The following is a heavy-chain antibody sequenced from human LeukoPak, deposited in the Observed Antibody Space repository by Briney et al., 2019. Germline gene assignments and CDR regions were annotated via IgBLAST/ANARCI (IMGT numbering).Heavy chain of an antibody. V-gene: IGHV4-30-2*01. J-gene: IGHJ4*02. CDR2: IYHNGST. Sequence: PSETLSLTCTVSGGSISSGGYYWSWIRQPPGKGLEWIGFIYHNGSTYYNPSLEGRVTISVDRSKNQFSLKLSSVTAADTAVYYCSYSSSSFDYWGQGTLVTVSS. D-gene: IGHD6-6*01. CDR3: SYSSSSFDY. CDR1: GGSISSGGYY.